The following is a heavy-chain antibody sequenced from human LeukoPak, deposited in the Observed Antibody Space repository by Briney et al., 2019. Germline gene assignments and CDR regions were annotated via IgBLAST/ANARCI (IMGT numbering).Heavy chain of an antibody. D-gene: IGHD6-19*01. CDR1: GLTVSNHW. CDR2: IREERGQE. V-gene: IGHV3-7*03. CDR3: ARNSGWFRFDY. Sequence: PGGSLRLSCVASGLTVSNHWMSWVRQAPGKGLEWVANIREERGQEYYVDSVKGRFTISKNSAKNSLYLQMNSLRAEDTAVYYCARNSGWFRFDYWGQGTLVTVSS. J-gene: IGHJ4*02.